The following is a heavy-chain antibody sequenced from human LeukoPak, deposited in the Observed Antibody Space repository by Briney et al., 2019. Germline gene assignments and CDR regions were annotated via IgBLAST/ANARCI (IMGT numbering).Heavy chain of an antibody. D-gene: IGHD3-3*01. CDR1: GFTFSTFSSYA. Sequence: PGGSLRLSCAASGFTFSTFSSYAMTWVRQAPGKGLEWVSVISASGDSAYYADSVKGRFTISRDNSKNTLYLQMNSLRAEDTAVNHCAKLYYDFWSGQYFDYWGQGALVTVSS. J-gene: IGHJ4*02. CDR2: ISASGDSA. V-gene: IGHV3-23*01. CDR3: AKLYYDFWSGQYFDY.